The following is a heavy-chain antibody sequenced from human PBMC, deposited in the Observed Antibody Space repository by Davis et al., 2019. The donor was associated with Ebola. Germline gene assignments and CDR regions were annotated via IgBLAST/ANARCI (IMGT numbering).Heavy chain of an antibody. Sequence: PGGSLRLSCAASGFTFSSYGMHWVRQAPGKGLEWVAVISYDGRNKYYADSVKGRFTISRDNSKNTLYLQMNSLGAEDTAVYYCAKEKMPVVKVAYYFDYWGQGTLVTVSS. J-gene: IGHJ4*02. V-gene: IGHV3-30*18. CDR2: ISYDGRNK. CDR1: GFTFSSYG. CDR3: AKEKMPVVKVAYYFDY. D-gene: IGHD3-16*02.